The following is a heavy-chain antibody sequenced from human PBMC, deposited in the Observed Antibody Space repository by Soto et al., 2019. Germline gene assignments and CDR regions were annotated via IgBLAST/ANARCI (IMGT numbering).Heavy chain of an antibody. CDR3: AKLSLEWYEYYYYMDV. D-gene: IGHD3-3*01. Sequence: GGSMRLSCAASGFTLRSYARSWVRQATGKGLEWVSAISGSGASTYYADSVKGRFTISRDISKNTMYLQMNSLRAEDTAVYYCAKLSLEWYEYYYYMDVWGKGTTVTVSS. CDR1: GFTLRSYA. CDR2: ISGSGAST. J-gene: IGHJ6*03. V-gene: IGHV3-23*01.